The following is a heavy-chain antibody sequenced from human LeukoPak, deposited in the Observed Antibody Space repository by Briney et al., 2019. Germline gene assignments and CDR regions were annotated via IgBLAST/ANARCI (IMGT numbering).Heavy chain of an antibody. CDR2: IYTSGST. V-gene: IGHV4-4*07. CDR1: GGSISSYY. CDR3: AREGPVKVRYYYGMDV. J-gene: IGHJ6*02. Sequence: SETLSLTCTVSGGSISSYYWSWIRQPAGKGLEWIGRIYTSGSTNYNHSLKSRVTMSVDTSKNQFSLTLSSVTAAHTAVYYCAREGPVKVRYYYGMDVWGQGTTVTVSS. D-gene: IGHD3-16*02.